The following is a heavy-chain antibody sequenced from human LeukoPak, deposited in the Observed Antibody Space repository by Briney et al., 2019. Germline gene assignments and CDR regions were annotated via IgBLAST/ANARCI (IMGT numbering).Heavy chain of an antibody. CDR3: ARTLRAPPLRGSGSYYQMSRGWYFDL. CDR2: IYYSGAT. J-gene: IGHJ2*01. CDR1: GGSISSSNYY. D-gene: IGHD3-10*01. Sequence: SETLSLTCTVSGGSISSSNYYWGWVRQAPGQGLEWVGTIYYSGATYYKPSLKSRVTISLATSKNQFSLKLNSVTAADTAVYYCARTLRAPPLRGSGSYYQMSRGWYFDLWGRGTLVTVSS. V-gene: IGHV4-39*01.